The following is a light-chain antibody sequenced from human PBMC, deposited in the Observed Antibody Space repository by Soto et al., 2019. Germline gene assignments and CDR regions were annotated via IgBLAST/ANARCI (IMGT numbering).Light chain of an antibody. J-gene: IGKJ4*01. Sequence: DIQMTQSPSSVSAPVGDRVTITCRASQAIGSWLAWYQQKPGKAPNLLIYAAASLHSGVPSRFSGRASGTDFTLTISSLQPEDFAVYYCQQDNSFPLTFGGGTKVDIK. CDR1: QAIGSW. CDR2: AAA. V-gene: IGKV1D-12*01. CDR3: QQDNSFPLT.